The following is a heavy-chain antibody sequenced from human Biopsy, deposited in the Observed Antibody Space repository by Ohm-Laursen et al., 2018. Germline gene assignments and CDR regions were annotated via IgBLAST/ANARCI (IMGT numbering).Heavy chain of an antibody. CDR2: INHSGRT. CDR1: GDSFNGYY. D-gene: IGHD3-22*01. V-gene: IGHV4-34*01. J-gene: IGHJ6*02. Sequence: SDTLSLTCAVYGDSFNGYYWSWIRQTPGKGLEWIGDINHSGRTNYNPSIKSRVPISVDTSKSQFLPLLRSVTAADTAVYSCVRGVDYYDPYHYYALDVWGQGTTVTVSS. CDR3: VRGVDYYDPYHYYALDV.